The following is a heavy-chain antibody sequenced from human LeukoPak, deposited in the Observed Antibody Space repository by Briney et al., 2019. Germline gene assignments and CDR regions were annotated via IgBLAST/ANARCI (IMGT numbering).Heavy chain of an antibody. V-gene: IGHV4-38-2*02. J-gene: IGHJ3*02. Sequence: SETLSLTCTVSGYSISSGYYWGWIRQPPGKGLEWIGSIYHSGSTYYNPSLKSRVTISVDTSKNQFSLKLSSVTAADTAVYYCARRGSSSWADDAFDIWGQGTMVTVSS. CDR1: GYSISSGYY. CDR2: IYHSGST. D-gene: IGHD6-13*01. CDR3: ARRGSSSWADDAFDI.